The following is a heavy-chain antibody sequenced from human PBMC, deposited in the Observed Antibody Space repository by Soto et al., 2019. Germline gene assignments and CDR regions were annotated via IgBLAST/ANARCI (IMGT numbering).Heavy chain of an antibody. CDR2: MHTSGST. J-gene: IGHJ4*02. CDR1: YH. CDR3: ARDEYGYGDSYDS. V-gene: IGHV4-4*07. Sequence: YHWRXRRQPAGKGLEWIGRMHTSGSTNYNPSLKSRVSMSVDTSKNHFSLKVSSVTAADTAVYYCARDEYGYGDSYDSWGQGTLVTGSS. D-gene: IGHD5-12*01.